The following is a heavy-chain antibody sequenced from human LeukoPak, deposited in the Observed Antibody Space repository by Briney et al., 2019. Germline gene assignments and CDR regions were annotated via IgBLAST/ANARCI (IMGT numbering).Heavy chain of an antibody. D-gene: IGHD1-26*01. CDR3: ATARYSGSYSPPDY. CDR2: FYPEDGET. J-gene: IGHJ4*02. Sequence: ASVKVSCKVSGYTLTELSMHWVRQAPGKGLEWMGGFYPEDGETIYAQKFQGRVTMTEDTSTDTAYMELSSLRSEDTAVYYCATARYSGSYSPPDYWGQGTLVTVSS. CDR1: GYTLTELS. V-gene: IGHV1-24*01.